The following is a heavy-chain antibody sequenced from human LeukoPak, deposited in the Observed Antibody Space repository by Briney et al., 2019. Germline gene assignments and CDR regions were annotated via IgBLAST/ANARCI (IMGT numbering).Heavy chain of an antibody. V-gene: IGHV3-74*01. CDR1: GFTFSSYW. CDR2: IASDGST. Sequence: GGSLRLSCAASGFTFSSYWMHWVRQAPGKGLEWVSRIASDGSTVYADSVEGRFTISRDNAKDTVYLQMNSLRVEDTAVYCCIGSGGWPGYWGQGTLVTVSS. CDR3: IGSGGWPGY. J-gene: IGHJ4*02. D-gene: IGHD1-26*01.